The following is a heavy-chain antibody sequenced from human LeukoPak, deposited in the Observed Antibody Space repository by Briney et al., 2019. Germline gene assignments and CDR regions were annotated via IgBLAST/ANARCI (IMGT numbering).Heavy chain of an antibody. J-gene: IGHJ4*02. CDR1: GGSIGSSSYC. D-gene: IGHD6-19*01. CDR2: IYYSGRT. V-gene: IGHV4-39*01. Sequence: SETLSLTCTVSGGSIGSSSYCWGWIRQPPGKGLEWIGSIYYSGRTYYYPSPMSRGTISVGTSKNQFSLALSTMTTADTDVYYCARRGCCSGRTYCYYFDYWGQGTLVTVSS. CDR3: ARRGCCSGRTYCYYFDY.